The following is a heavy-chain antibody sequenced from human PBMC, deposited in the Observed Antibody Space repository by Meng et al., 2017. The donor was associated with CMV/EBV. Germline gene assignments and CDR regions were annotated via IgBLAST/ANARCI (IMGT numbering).Heavy chain of an antibody. D-gene: IGHD6-13*01. Sequence: SVKVSCKASGGTFSSYTISWVRQAPGQGLEWMGRIIPILGIANYAQKFQGRVTITAVKSTSTAYMELSSLRSEDTAVYYCARGIAAAGTSGWWFDPWGQGTLVTVSS. J-gene: IGHJ5*02. V-gene: IGHV1-69*02. CDR3: ARGIAAAGTSGWWFDP. CDR1: GGTFSSYT. CDR2: IIPILGIA.